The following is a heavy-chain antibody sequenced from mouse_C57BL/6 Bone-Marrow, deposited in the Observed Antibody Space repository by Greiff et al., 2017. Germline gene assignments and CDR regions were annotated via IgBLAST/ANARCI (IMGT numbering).Heavy chain of an antibody. CDR2: ISGGGGNT. CDR1: GFTFSSYT. D-gene: IGHD1-1*01. CDR3: ARLYGTKPDCYVDV. Sequence: EVQLVESGGGLVKPGGSLKLSCAASGFTFSSYTMSWVRQTPEKRLEWVATISGGGGNTYYPDSVKGRFTISRDNAKNTLYLQMSSLRSEDTALYYCARLYGTKPDCYVDVWGTGTTVTVSS. V-gene: IGHV5-9*01. J-gene: IGHJ1*03.